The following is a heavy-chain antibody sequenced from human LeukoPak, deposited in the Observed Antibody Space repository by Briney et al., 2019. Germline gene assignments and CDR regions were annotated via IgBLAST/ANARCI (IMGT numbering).Heavy chain of an antibody. V-gene: IGHV3-23*01. J-gene: IGHJ4*02. Sequence: GGSLRLSCAASGFTFSGYAMSWVRQAPGKGLEWVSGISANGGSTYYADSVKGRFTFSRDNSKSTLYLQMNSLRAEDTAVYYCAEETREVVDKGAFDHWGQGTLVTVSS. D-gene: IGHD2-15*01. CDR1: GFTFSGYA. CDR3: AEETREVVDKGAFDH. CDR2: ISANGGST.